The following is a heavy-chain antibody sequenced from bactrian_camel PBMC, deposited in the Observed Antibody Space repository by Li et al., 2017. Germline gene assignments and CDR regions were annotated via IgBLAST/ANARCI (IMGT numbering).Heavy chain of an antibody. Sequence: HVQLVESGGGSAQSGGSLRLSCAASGYTDSINCMGWFRQAPGKGREGVAATYLAGGDTYYADSVKGRFTISQDNAKNTVYLQMNSLKSEDTAIYYCAAGRSLGLWRGAARYAMDSWGKGTQVTVS. V-gene: IGHV3S6*01. CDR2: TYLAGGDT. CDR1: GYTDSINC. D-gene: IGHD3*01. J-gene: IGHJ7*01.